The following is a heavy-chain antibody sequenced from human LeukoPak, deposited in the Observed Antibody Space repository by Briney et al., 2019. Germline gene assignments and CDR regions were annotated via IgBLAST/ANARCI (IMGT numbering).Heavy chain of an antibody. V-gene: IGHV3-33*01. D-gene: IGHD2-21*02. J-gene: IGHJ4*02. CDR3: ATSAPIEVGTAPPPDY. Sequence: GRSLRLSCATSGFTFNRFGMHWVRQAPGKGLEWVAVIWYDGSNKDYADSVKGRFTISRDNSKNTLYLQMSGLRAEDTAVYYCATSAPIEVGTAPPPDYWGQGTLVTVSS. CDR2: IWYDGSNK. CDR1: GFTFNRFG.